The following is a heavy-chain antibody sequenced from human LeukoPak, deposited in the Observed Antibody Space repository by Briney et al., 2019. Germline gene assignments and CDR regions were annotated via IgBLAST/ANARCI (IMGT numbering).Heavy chain of an antibody. J-gene: IGHJ4*02. CDR2: IYSGGGT. V-gene: IGHV3-53*01. CDR1: GFTVSSNY. CDR3: ARALGVSYGDYYFDY. Sequence: GGSLRLSCAASGFTVSSNYMSWVRQAPGKGLEWVSVIYSGGGTYYPDSVKGRFTISRANSKNTLYLQMNSLRAEDTAVYYCARALGVSYGDYYFDYWGQGTLVTVSS. D-gene: IGHD4-17*01.